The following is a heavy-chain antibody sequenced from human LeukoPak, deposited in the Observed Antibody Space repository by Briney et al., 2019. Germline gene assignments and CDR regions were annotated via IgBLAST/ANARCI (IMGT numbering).Heavy chain of an antibody. Sequence: PSETLSLTCIVSGGSISSGDYYWSWIRQPPGKGLEWIGYIYYSGSTYYNPSLKSRVTISVDTSKNQFSLKLTSVTAADTAVFYCARAAHYSDTSGYYHFDYWGQGTLVTVSS. J-gene: IGHJ4*02. CDR2: IYYSGST. V-gene: IGHV4-30-4*01. CDR1: GGSISSGDYY. D-gene: IGHD3-22*01. CDR3: ARAAHYSDTSGYYHFDY.